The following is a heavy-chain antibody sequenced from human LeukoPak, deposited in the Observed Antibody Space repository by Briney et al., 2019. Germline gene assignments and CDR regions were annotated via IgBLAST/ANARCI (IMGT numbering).Heavy chain of an antibody. CDR3: TSPNYYDSSGYYD. D-gene: IGHD3-22*01. V-gene: IGHV3-49*03. J-gene: IGHJ3*01. CDR1: GFTFGDYA. CDR2: IRSKAYGGTT. Sequence: GGSLRLSCTASGFTFGDYAMSWFRQAPGKGLEWVGFIRSKAYGGTTEYAASVKGRFTISRDDSKSIAYLQMNSLKTEDTAVYYCTSPNYYDSSGYYDWGQGTMATVSS.